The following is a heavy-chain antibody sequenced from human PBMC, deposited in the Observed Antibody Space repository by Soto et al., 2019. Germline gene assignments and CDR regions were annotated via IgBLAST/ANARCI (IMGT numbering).Heavy chain of an antibody. CDR3: ASYSSSSKCFDY. CDR1: GGSISSGDYY. V-gene: IGHV4-30-4*01. D-gene: IGHD6-6*01. CDR2: IYYSGST. J-gene: IGHJ4*02. Sequence: SETLSLTCTVSGGSISSGDYYWSWIRQPPGKGLEWIGYIYYSGSTYYNPSLKSRVTISVDTSKNQFSLKLSSVTAADTAVYYCASYSSSSKCFDYWGQGTLVTVSS.